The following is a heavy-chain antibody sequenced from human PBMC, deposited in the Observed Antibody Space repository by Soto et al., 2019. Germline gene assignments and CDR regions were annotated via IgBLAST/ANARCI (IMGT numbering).Heavy chain of an antibody. CDR3: ARDDDYGDKGLDY. V-gene: IGHV3-33*01. D-gene: IGHD4-17*01. Sequence: QVQLVESGGGVVQPGGSLRLSCAASGFTFGRHGMHWVRQAPGKGLEWVAVIGSDGRRDSYADSVKGRFTISRDNGQNTLYLQRNSLRAEDTAVYYCARDDDYGDKGLDYWGQGNLVTVSS. CDR1: GFTFGRHG. CDR2: IGSDGRRD. J-gene: IGHJ4*02.